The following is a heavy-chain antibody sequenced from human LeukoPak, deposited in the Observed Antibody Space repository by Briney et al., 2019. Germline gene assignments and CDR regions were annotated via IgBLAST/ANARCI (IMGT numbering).Heavy chain of an antibody. J-gene: IGHJ4*02. V-gene: IGHV3-33*01. CDR2: IWYDGSNK. CDR3: ARVQSGDYLDY. Sequence: PGGSLRLSCVASGFTFSTYGMHWVRQAPGRGLEWVAVIWYDGSNKYYADSVKGRFTISRDNSKNTLYLQMNSLRAEGTAVYYCARVQSGDYLDYWGQGTLVTVSS. D-gene: IGHD4-11*01. CDR1: GFTFSTYG.